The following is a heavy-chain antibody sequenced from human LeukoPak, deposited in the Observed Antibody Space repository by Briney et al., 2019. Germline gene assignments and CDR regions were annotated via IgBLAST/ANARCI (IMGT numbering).Heavy chain of an antibody. Sequence: GGSLRLSCAASGFTFSDYYMDWVRQAPGKGLEWVGRTRNKPHSYTTKYAASVEGRFTVSRDDSKNSVYLQMNSLKIEDTAVYYCARGAYCRGGPCPAGFDYWRQGTLVTVSS. CDR3: ARGAYCRGGPCPAGFDY. V-gene: IGHV3-72*01. D-gene: IGHD2-15*01. J-gene: IGHJ4*02. CDR1: GFTFSDYY. CDR2: TRNKPHSYTT.